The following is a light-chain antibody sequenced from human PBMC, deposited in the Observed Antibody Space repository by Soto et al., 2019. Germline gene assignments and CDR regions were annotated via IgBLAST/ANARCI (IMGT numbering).Light chain of an antibody. Sequence: EIVLTQSPGTLSLSAGESATLLCRASHFVSSRNLAWYQQKPGQAPRLLISGASSRAPGIPDRFSASGSGTDFTLTITPMEPEGFALYFCQQYGSSPITFGQGTRLEIK. CDR1: HFVSSRN. CDR3: QQYGSSPIT. CDR2: GAS. J-gene: IGKJ5*01. V-gene: IGKV3-20*01.